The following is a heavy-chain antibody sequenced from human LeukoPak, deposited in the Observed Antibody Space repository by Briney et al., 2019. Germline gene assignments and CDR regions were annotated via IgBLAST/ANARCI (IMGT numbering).Heavy chain of an antibody. Sequence: TSETLSLTCTVSGGSIDSGGYYWSWIRQLPGKGLEWIGYIYYSGSTYYNPSLKSRVTMSVDTSKNQFSLKLSSVTAADTAVYYCARLAVAGIPAYWGQGTLVTVSS. CDR2: IYYSGST. V-gene: IGHV4-31*03. D-gene: IGHD6-19*01. CDR1: GGSIDSGGYY. CDR3: ARLAVAGIPAY. J-gene: IGHJ4*02.